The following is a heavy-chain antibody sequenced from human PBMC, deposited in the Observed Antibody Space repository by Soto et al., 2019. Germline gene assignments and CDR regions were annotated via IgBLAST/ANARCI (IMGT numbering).Heavy chain of an antibody. J-gene: IGHJ6*02. CDR3: ARVGYSSTGTTFHYHGLDV. D-gene: IGHD3-22*01. Sequence: ASVKVSCKASGYPFTSHYMHWLRQSPGQGMESMGIIYPRGGTTIYAQKFQGRVTMTRDTSTHTFYMELSSLRSEDTAMYYCARVGYSSTGTTFHYHGLDVWGQGTTVTVSS. CDR2: IYPRGGTT. V-gene: IGHV1-46*01. CDR1: GYPFTSHY.